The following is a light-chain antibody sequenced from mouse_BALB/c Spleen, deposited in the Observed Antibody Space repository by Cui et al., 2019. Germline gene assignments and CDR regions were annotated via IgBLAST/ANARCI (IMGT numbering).Light chain of an antibody. CDR3: HQWSSYPPT. CDR2: STS. V-gene: IGKV4-79*01. J-gene: IGKJ2*01. CDR1: SSVSSSF. Sequence: QIVLTQSPAIMSASPGEKVTLTCSASSSVSSSFLYWYQQKPGSCPKLGIYSTSNLASGVPARFSGSGSGTSYSLTISSMEAEDAASYFCHQWSSYPPTFGGGTKLEIK.